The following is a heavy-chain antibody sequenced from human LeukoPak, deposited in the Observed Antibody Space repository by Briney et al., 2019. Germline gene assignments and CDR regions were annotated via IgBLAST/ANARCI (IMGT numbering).Heavy chain of an antibody. CDR2: INHSGST. V-gene: IGHV4-34*01. CDR3: IGSSWYESWFDP. CDR1: GVSFSGYY. D-gene: IGHD6-13*01. J-gene: IGHJ5*02. Sequence: SETLSLTCGVYGVSFSGYYWSWIRQPPGKGLEWIGEINHSGSTYYNPSLKSRVTLSLDTSKNQFSLNLTSVTAADTAVYYCIGSSWYESWFDPWGQGTLVTVSS.